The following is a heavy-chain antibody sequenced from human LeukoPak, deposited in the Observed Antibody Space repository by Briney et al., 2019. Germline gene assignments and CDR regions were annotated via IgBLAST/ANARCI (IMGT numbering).Heavy chain of an antibody. Sequence: SVKVSCKASGYSFTDKYMRWVRQAPGQGLEWMGWINPNSGGTNYAQKFQGRVTMTTDTSMSTAYMELSRLTSDDTAVYYCARTREYSSSWYFPPFDPWGQGTLVTVSS. J-gene: IGHJ5*02. V-gene: IGHV1-2*02. CDR3: ARTREYSSSWYFPPFDP. CDR2: INPNSGGT. CDR1: GYSFTDKY. D-gene: IGHD6-13*01.